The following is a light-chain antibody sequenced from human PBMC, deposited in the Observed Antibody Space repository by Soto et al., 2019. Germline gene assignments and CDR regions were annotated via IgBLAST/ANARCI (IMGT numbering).Light chain of an antibody. CDR3: QQFGTSPA. J-gene: IGKJ4*01. V-gene: IGKV3-20*01. Sequence: EIVLTQSPGTLSLSPGERAILSCRASQRVGRSSLAWYQQRPGQAPRLLIYGVSTRATGIPDRFSGSGSGTDFTLTISRLESEDFAVYFCQQFGTSPAFGGGTKVEIK. CDR1: QRVGRSS. CDR2: GVS.